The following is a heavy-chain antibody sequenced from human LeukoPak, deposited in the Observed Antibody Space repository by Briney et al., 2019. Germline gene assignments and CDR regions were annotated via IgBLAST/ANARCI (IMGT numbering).Heavy chain of an antibody. J-gene: IGHJ4*02. CDR3: VRDLRSGFGDY. CDR2: IGHDGTFH. V-gene: IGHV3-33*01. CDR1: GFAFSEFG. D-gene: IGHD3-22*01. Sequence: PGGSLRLSCAASGFAFSEFGMHWVRQAPGRGLEWLAVIGHDGTFHRYADSVKDRLTLSRDNSKNTLFLQMTSLRVDDTAVYFCVRDLRSGFGDYWGQGALVTVSS.